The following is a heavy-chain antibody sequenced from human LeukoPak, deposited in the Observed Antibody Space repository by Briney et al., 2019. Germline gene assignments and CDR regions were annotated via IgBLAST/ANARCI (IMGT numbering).Heavy chain of an antibody. V-gene: IGHV4-34*01. CDR2: IFHGGST. CDR1: DGSFSGYS. J-gene: IGHJ6*03. D-gene: IGHD3-3*01. CDR3: ARGRRFLESYMDV. Sequence: SETLSLTCAVYDGSFSGYSWSWIRQPPGKGLEWIGEIFHGGSTNYNPSLKSRVTISLHTSKKQFSLNLSSVTAADTAVYYCARGRRFLESYMDVWGTGTTVTVS.